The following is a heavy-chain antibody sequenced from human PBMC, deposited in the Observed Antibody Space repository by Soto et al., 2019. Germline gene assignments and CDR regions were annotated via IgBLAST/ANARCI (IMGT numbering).Heavy chain of an antibody. Sequence: SETLSLTCAAYGGSFSGYYWSWIRQPPGKGLEWIGEINHSASTNYNPSLQSRVTISVDTSKNQFSLKLSSVTAADTAVYYCARANIVLIVYAVPYFDYWGQGTLVTVSS. CDR2: INHSAST. D-gene: IGHD2-8*01. CDR1: GGSFSGYY. V-gene: IGHV4-34*01. J-gene: IGHJ4*02. CDR3: ARANIVLIVYAVPYFDY.